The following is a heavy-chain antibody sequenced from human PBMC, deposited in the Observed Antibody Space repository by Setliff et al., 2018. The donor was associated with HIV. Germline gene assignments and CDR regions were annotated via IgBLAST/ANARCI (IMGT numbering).Heavy chain of an antibody. J-gene: IGHJ4*02. V-gene: IGHV1-24*01. D-gene: IGHD6-19*01. Sequence: ASVKVSCKVSGYTLTELSRHWVRQAPGKGLEWMGGFNPEDGETIYAQKFQGRVTMTEDTSTDTAYMELSILRSEETAVYYCSTGSGWYVPTRWGQGTLVTVSS. CDR2: FNPEDGET. CDR3: STGSGWYVPTR. CDR1: GYTLTELS.